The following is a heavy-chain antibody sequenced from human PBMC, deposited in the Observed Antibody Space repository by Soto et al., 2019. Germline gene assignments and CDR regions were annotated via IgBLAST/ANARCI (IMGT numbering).Heavy chain of an antibody. CDR1: GFSFSSYT. V-gene: IGHV3-21*06. Sequence: EVQLVESGGGLVKPGGSLRLSCAASGFSFSSYTMTWVRQAPGKGLEWVSSINSISNYIYYAESVRGRFTISRDNAKNSLYLQMNSLRAEDTALYYCVRAYGDYSYCDFWGQGTLVTVSS. J-gene: IGHJ4*02. D-gene: IGHD4-17*01. CDR2: INSISNYI. CDR3: VRAYGDYSYCDF.